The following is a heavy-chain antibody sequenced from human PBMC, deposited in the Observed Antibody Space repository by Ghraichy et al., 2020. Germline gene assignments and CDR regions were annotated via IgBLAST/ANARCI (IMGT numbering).Heavy chain of an antibody. Sequence: GGSLRLSCAASGFTFSSYAMNWVRQAPGKGLEWVSGISDSGVNTYHADSVKGRFTISRDNFKNTLYMQMNSLRGEDTAIYYCVKVRERLGELSDSFFFDYWGQGTLLTVSS. V-gene: IGHV3-23*01. D-gene: IGHD3-16*02. J-gene: IGHJ4*02. CDR3: VKVRERLGELSDSFFFDY. CDR2: ISDSGVNT. CDR1: GFTFSSYA.